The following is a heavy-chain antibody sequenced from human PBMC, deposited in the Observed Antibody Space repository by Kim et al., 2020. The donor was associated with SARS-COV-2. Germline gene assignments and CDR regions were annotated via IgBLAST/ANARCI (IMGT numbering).Heavy chain of an antibody. Sequence: GGSLRLSCEASGFTFSTHYMSWVRQAPGKGLEWVANIKEAASDESYADTVKGRFTISRDNARNSLYIQMNNLRAEDTAVYYCAKGWGFDNWGQGTLVTVS. CDR2: IKEAASDE. CDR1: GFTFSTHY. V-gene: IGHV3-7*01. J-gene: IGHJ4*02. CDR3: AKGWGFDN. D-gene: IGHD3-16*01.